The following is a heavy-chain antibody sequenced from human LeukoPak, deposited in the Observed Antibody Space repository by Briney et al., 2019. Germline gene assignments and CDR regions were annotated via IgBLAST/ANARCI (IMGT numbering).Heavy chain of an antibody. V-gene: IGHV1-2*02. CDR3: ATQRGSYLWGTDFDY. J-gene: IGHJ4*02. Sequence: ASVNVSCKASGYTFTGYYMHWVRQAPGQGLEWMGWINPNSGDTKFAREFQGRVTMTRDTSISTAYMWLSRLRSDDTAVYYCATQRGSYLWGTDFDYWGQGTLVTVSS. CDR1: GYTFTGYY. D-gene: IGHD3-16*01. CDR2: INPNSGDT.